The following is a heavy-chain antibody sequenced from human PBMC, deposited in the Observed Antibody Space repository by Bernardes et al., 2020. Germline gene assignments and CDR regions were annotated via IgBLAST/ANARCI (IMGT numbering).Heavy chain of an antibody. CDR2: IYHSGST. CDR3: ARRGYSSGWG. J-gene: IGHJ4*02. Sequence: AQPLSLTCAVSGGSISSINWWSCVLQPPGKGLEWIGEIYHSGSTNYNPSLKSRVTISVDKSKNQFSLKLSSVTAADTAVYYCARRGYSSGWGWGQGTLVTVSS. CDR1: GGSISSINW. D-gene: IGHD6-19*01. V-gene: IGHV4-4*02.